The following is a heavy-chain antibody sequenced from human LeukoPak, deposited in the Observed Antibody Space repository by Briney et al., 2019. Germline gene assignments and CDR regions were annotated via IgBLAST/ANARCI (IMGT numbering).Heavy chain of an antibody. CDR2: IYYSGST. J-gene: IGHJ3*02. V-gene: IGHV4-31*03. Sequence: SETLSLTCTVSGGSISSGDYYWSWIRQHPGKGLEWIGYIYYSGSTYYNPSLKSRVTISVDTSKNQFSLKLSSVTAADTAVYYCAKLWFGELLSPFDDAFDIWGQGTMVTVSS. D-gene: IGHD3-10*01. CDR1: GGSISSGDYY. CDR3: AKLWFGELLSPFDDAFDI.